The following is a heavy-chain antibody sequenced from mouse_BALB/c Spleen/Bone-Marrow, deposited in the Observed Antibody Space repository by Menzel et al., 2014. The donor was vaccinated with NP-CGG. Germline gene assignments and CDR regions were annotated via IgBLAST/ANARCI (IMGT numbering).Heavy chain of an antibody. Sequence: QVQLQQSGAELVKPGASVKLSCKASGYTFTSYNMYWVKQRPGQSLEWIGEINPSNGGTNFNEKFKSKATLTVDKSSSTAYMQLSSQTSEDSAVYYCTRSYYGTYFDVWSAGTTVTVSS. J-gene: IGHJ1*01. D-gene: IGHD2-1*01. V-gene: IGHV1S81*02. CDR2: INPSNGGT. CDR1: GYTFTSYN. CDR3: TRSYYGTYFDV.